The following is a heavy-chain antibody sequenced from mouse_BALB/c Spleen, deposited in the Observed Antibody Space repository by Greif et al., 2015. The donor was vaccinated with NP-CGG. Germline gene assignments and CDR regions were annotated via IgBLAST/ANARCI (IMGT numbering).Heavy chain of an antibody. CDR1: GFTFSSYA. CDR2: ISSGGSYT. D-gene: IGHD2-4*01. V-gene: IGHV5-9-1*01. J-gene: IGHJ2*01. CDR3: ASPSMITTDGGYFDY. Sequence: EVKLVESGGGLVKPGGSLKLSCAASGFTFSSYAMSWVRQTPEKRLEWVATISSGGSYTYYPDSVKGRFTISRDNAKNTLYLQMSSLRSEDTAMYYCASPSMITTDGGYFDYWGQGTTLTVSS.